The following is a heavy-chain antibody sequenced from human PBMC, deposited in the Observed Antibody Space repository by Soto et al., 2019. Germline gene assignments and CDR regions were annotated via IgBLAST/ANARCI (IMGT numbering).Heavy chain of an antibody. D-gene: IGHD1-26*01. V-gene: IGHV3-23*01. CDR3: AKEGEGGSYLDY. J-gene: IGHJ4*02. CDR2: ISGSGGST. Sequence: EVQLLESGGGLVQPGGSLRLSCAASGFTFSSYAMSWVRQAPGKGLEWVSAISGSGGSTYYADSVKGRFTISRDNSKTTLYLQMNSLRTEDTAVYYCAKEGEGGSYLDYWGQGTLVTVSS. CDR1: GFTFSSYA.